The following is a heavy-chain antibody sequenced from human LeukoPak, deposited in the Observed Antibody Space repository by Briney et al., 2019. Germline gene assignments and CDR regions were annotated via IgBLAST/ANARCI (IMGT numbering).Heavy chain of an antibody. D-gene: IGHD6-13*01. CDR3: ARPLSAGMWHYYGVHV. Sequence: PGTSLRLSCAASGFTFSSYAMHWVLQAPGKGLEWVAVISYDGSNKYYADSVKGRFTISRDNSKNALYLQMNSLTAEDTAVYYCARPLSAGMWHYYGVHVWGQGTTVTVSS. CDR2: ISYDGSNK. J-gene: IGHJ6*02. V-gene: IGHV3-30*04. CDR1: GFTFSSYA.